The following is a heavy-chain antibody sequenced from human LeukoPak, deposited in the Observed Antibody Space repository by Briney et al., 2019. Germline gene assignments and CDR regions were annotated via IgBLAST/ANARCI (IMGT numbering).Heavy chain of an antibody. J-gene: IGHJ4*02. CDR2: IYYSGST. V-gene: IGHV4-59*01. D-gene: IGHD2-2*01. Sequence: PSGTLPLTCTVSGGSISSYYWSWIRQPPGKGLEWIGYIYYSGSTNYNPSLKSRVTISVDTSKNQFSLKLSSVTAADTAMYYCARDYCSSSSCYLDYWGQGTLVTVSS. CDR1: GGSISSYY. CDR3: ARDYCSSSSCYLDY.